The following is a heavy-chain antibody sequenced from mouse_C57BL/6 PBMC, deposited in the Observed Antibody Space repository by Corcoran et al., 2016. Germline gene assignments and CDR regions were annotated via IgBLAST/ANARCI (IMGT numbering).Heavy chain of an antibody. V-gene: IGHV8-12*01. D-gene: IGHD2-3*01. CDR2: IYWDDDK. CDR3: ARRGDGYPYYFAGDY. Sequence: VPLTEPGPGLLPSSPTLRLTCSFSGFSLITSGLGVRWIRPPPGKGLEWLAHIYWDDDKRYNPSLKSRLTLSKDTSRNQVVLKITSVDTADTATYYCARRGDGYPYYFAGDYWGQGTSVTVSS. J-gene: IGHJ4*01. CDR1: GFSLITSGLG.